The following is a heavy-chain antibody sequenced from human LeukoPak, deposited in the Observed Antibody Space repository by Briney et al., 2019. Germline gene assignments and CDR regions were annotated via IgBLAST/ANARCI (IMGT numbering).Heavy chain of an antibody. V-gene: IGHV1-18*01. Sequence: GASVKVSCKASGNTFTSYGISWVRQAPGQGLEWMGWISAYNGNTNYAQKLQGRVTMTTDTSTSTAYMELRSLRSDDTAVYYCVRGGSYYYGSASVDYWGQGSLVTVSS. J-gene: IGHJ4*02. CDR2: ISAYNGNT. CDR3: VRGGSYYYGSASVDY. D-gene: IGHD3-10*01. CDR1: GNTFTSYG.